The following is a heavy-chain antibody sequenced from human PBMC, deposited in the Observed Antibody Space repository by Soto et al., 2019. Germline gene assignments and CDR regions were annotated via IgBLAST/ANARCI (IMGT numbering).Heavy chain of an antibody. V-gene: IGHV3-23*01. CDR2: ISSTGGGT. CDR1: GFTFNNYA. Sequence: EVQLLDSGGGLVQPGGSLGLSCAASGFTFNNYAMNWVRQAPGMGLVWVATISSTGGGTYYADSVKGRFTISRDNSKNTRYLQMSSLRVEDTAVYYCAKDRLAGNFDYWGQGTQVTVSS. CDR3: AKDRLAGNFDY. J-gene: IGHJ4*02.